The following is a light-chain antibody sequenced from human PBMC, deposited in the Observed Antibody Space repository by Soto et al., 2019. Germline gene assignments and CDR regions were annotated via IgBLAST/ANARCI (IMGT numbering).Light chain of an antibody. CDR1: QSISRS. CDR2: DAS. V-gene: IGKV3-15*01. CDR3: QQYETSPRT. J-gene: IGKJ1*01. Sequence: EIVLTQSPAILSVSPGERATLSCRASQSISRSLAWYQQKPGQAPRLLISDASTRATGIPARFSGSGSGTDFTLTISRLEPEDFAVYYCQQYETSPRTFGQGTKVDIK.